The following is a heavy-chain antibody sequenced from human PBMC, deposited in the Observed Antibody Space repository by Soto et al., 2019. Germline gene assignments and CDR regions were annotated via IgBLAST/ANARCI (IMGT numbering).Heavy chain of an antibody. V-gene: IGHV3-30*18. CDR1: GFTFSSYG. Sequence: QVQLVESGGGVVQPGRSLRLSCAASGFTFSSYGMHWVRQAPGKGLEWVAVISYDGSNKYYADSVKGRFTISRDNSKNTLYLQMNSLRAEDTAVYYCAKDLGSVAGTNWFDPRGQGTLVTVSS. CDR3: AKDLGSVAGTNWFDP. CDR2: ISYDGSNK. J-gene: IGHJ5*02. D-gene: IGHD6-19*01.